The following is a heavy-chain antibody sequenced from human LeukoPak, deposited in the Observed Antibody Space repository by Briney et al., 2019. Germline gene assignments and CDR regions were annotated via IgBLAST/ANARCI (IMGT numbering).Heavy chain of an antibody. J-gene: IGHJ4*02. CDR1: GFTFSNHA. CDR2: ISGGGGST. CDR3: AKRYYSDSSGYLGSLNY. V-gene: IGHV3-23*01. D-gene: IGHD3-22*01. Sequence: PGGSLRPSCAASGFTFSNHAMSWVRQAPGKGLEWVSAISGGGGSTYYADSVRGRFTISRDNSKNTVYLQMNSLRAEDTAVYYCAKRYYSDSSGYLGSLNYWGQGTLVTVSS.